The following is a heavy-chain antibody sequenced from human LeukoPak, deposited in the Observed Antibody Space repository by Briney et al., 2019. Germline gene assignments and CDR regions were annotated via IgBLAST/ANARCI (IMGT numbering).Heavy chain of an antibody. Sequence: ASVKVSCKASGYTFTSYAMHWVRQAPGQRLEWMGWINAGNGNTKYPQKFQGRVTITRDTSASTAYMELSSLRSEDTAVYYCARSDTARYFDLWGRGTLVTVSS. D-gene: IGHD5-18*01. CDR2: INAGNGNT. J-gene: IGHJ2*01. V-gene: IGHV1-3*01. CDR1: GYTFTSYA. CDR3: ARSDTARYFDL.